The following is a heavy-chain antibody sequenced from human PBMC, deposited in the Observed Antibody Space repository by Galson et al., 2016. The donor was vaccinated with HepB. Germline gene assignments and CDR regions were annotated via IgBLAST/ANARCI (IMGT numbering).Heavy chain of an antibody. Sequence: TLSLTCAVSGDSVNSAGYFWSWIRQLPGKGLEWIGYTYYSGITHYNPSLSGRVAFSLATSKNHLSLNLSTVTAADTAIYYCARGMLRGLAGPSDPWGQGTLVTVSS. CDR1: GDSVNSAGYF. J-gene: IGHJ5*02. V-gene: IGHV4-31*11. CDR3: ARGMLRGLAGPSDP. CDR2: TYYSGIT. D-gene: IGHD3-10*01.